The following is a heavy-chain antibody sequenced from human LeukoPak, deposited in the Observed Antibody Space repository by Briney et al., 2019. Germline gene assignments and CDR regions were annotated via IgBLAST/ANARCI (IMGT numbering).Heavy chain of an antibody. V-gene: IGHV4-4*02. CDR1: GGSISSSNW. D-gene: IGHD6-19*01. J-gene: IGHJ4*02. CDR2: IYHSGST. CDR3: ASTRPSIAVAGARY. Sequence: SGTLSLTCAVSGGSISSSNWWSWVRQPPGKGLEWIGEIYHSGSTNYNPSLKSRVTISVDKSKNQYSLKLSSVTAADTAVYYCASTRPSIAVAGARYWGQGTLVTVSS.